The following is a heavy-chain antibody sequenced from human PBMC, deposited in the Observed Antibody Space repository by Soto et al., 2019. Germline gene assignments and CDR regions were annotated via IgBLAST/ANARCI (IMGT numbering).Heavy chain of an antibody. CDR1: SGNVETEY. CDR3: AGSKSISARDPVAV. J-gene: IGHJ6*02. V-gene: IGHV4-59*02. CDR2: IYYLGST. Sequence: TDAGSSGNVETEYWTWVRQPPGKGLEWIGYIYYLGSTNYNPSLKSGASISIDTSNNQFSLRLTSLTAADTAVYYCAGSKSISARDPVAVCGQGPTVT. D-gene: IGHD6-6*01.